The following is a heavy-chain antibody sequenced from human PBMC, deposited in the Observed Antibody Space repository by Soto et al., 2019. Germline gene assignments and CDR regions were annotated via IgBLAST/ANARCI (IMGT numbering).Heavy chain of an antibody. D-gene: IGHD5-18*01. Sequence: PGGSLRLSCAASGFIFSDYYMSWIRQAPGKGLEWVSYISSSATTIYYADSVKGRFTISRDNARNSLYLQMNSLRAEDTAVYYCARQGDSTMAIFDYWGQGALVTVSS. J-gene: IGHJ4*02. CDR2: ISSSATTI. CDR1: GFIFSDYY. V-gene: IGHV3-11*01. CDR3: ARQGDSTMAIFDY.